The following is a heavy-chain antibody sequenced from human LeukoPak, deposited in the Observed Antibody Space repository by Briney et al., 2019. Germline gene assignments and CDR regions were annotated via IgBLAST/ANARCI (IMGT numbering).Heavy chain of an antibody. J-gene: IGHJ4*02. CDR1: GFTFSTYG. Sequence: GRSPRLSCAASGFTFSTYGMHWVRQAPGKGLEWVAVIWYDGSNKYYADSVKGRFTISRDNSKNTLYMQMNSLRAEDTAVYYCARDGITMFRGVLDYWGQGTLVTVSS. CDR2: IWYDGSNK. D-gene: IGHD3-10*01. V-gene: IGHV3-33*01. CDR3: ARDGITMFRGVLDY.